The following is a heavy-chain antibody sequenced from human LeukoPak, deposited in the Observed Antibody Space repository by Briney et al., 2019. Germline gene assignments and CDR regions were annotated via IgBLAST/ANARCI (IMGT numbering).Heavy chain of an antibody. Sequence: GASVKASCKASGYTFTSYDINWVRQATGQGLEWMGWMNPNRGNTGYAQKFQGRVTITRNTSISTAYMELSSLRSEDTAVYYCARTVGYYYDSSGYPIYYYYYYMDVWGKGTTVTVSS. J-gene: IGHJ6*03. D-gene: IGHD3-22*01. CDR3: ARTVGYYYDSSGYPIYYYYYYMDV. CDR2: MNPNRGNT. V-gene: IGHV1-8*03. CDR1: GYTFTSYD.